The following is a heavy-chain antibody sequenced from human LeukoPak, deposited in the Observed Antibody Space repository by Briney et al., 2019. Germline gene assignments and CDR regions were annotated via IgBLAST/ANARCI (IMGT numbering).Heavy chain of an antibody. D-gene: IGHD1-1*01. J-gene: IGHJ4*02. V-gene: IGHV3-23*01. Sequence: GGSLRLSCAASGFSFSNYAMSWVRQAPARGLEWVSSIRGGGDTFYADSVKGRFTLSRDDSRNTVYLQLNNLRVEDSAVYYCAKANWVSNADAVWWGQGTPVTVSS. CDR1: GFSFSNYA. CDR2: IRGGGDT. CDR3: AKANWVSNADAVW.